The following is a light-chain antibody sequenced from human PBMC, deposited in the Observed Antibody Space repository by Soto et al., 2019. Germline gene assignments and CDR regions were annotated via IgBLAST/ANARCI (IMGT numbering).Light chain of an antibody. V-gene: IGKV1-5*01. CDR3: HQYQNYSFS. CDR1: QSVFIW. J-gene: IGKJ2*03. Sequence: DIQLTQSPSIVSASLGDRVTISCRASQSVFIWLAWYQQKRGKAPNLLIYDPSALETGVPPRFSGSGFETEFMLTIDGLQSDDFAVYYCHQYQNYSFSFGQGAELEI. CDR2: DPS.